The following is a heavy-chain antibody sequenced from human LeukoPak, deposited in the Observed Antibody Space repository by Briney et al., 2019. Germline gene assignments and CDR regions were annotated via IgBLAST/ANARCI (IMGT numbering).Heavy chain of an antibody. J-gene: IGHJ4*02. Sequence: GGSLRLSCAASGFTFSSYSMNWVRQAPGKGLEWVSSISSSSSYIYYADSVKGRFTISRDNAKNSLYPQMNSLRAEDTAVYYCARVQPYSSGWSSTNPLSDYWGQGTLVTVSS. D-gene: IGHD6-19*01. V-gene: IGHV3-21*01. CDR2: ISSSSSYI. CDR1: GFTFSSYS. CDR3: ARVQPYSSGWSSTNPLSDY.